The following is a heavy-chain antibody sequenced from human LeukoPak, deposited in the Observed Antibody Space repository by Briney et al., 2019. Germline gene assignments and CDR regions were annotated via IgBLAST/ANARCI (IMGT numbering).Heavy chain of an antibody. V-gene: IGHV3-21*01. Sequence: PGGSLRLSCAASGFTFSSYSMNWVRQAPGKGLGWVSSISSSSSYIYYADSVKGRFTISRDNAKNSLYLQMNSLRAEDTAVYYCARDFSAAAAYWGQGTLVTVSS. D-gene: IGHD6-13*01. CDR2: ISSSSSYI. CDR3: ARDFSAAAAY. J-gene: IGHJ4*02. CDR1: GFTFSSYS.